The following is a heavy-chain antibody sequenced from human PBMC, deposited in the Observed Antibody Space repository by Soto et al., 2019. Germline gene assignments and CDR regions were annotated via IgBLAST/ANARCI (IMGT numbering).Heavy chain of an antibody. CDR3: ASRPSGSGFDP. D-gene: IGHD1-26*01. CDR1: GGSISSYY. V-gene: IGHV4-59*12. CDR2: IYYSGST. J-gene: IGHJ5*02. Sequence: SETLSLTCTVSGGSISSYYWSWIRQPPGKGLEWIGYIYYSGSTNHNPSLKSRVTISVDRSKNQFSLKLSSVTAADTAVYYCASRPSGSGFDPWGQGTLVTVSS.